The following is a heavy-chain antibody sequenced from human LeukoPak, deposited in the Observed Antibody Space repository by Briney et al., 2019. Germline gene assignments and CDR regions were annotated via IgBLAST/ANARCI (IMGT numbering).Heavy chain of an antibody. CDR3: ARDGRKWGFDYYYGMDV. J-gene: IGHJ6*02. CDR1: GFTFSSYA. CDR2: ISYDGSNK. Sequence: PGRSLRLSCAASGFTFSSYAMHWVRQAPGKGLEWVAVISYDGSNKYYADSVKGRFTISRDNSKNTLYLQMNSLRAEDTAVYYCARDGRKWGFDYYYGMDVWGQGTTVTVSS. D-gene: IGHD7-27*01. V-gene: IGHV3-30*04.